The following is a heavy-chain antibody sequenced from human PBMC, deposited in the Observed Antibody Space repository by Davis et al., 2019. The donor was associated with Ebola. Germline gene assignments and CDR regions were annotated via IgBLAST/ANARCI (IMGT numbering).Heavy chain of an antibody. Sequence: MPSETLSLTCTVSGGSIGGYYWSWIRQPPGKGLEWIGYIYYSGSTNYNPSLKSRVTISVDTSKNQFSLKLSSVTAADTAVYYCARAATLWFGELLYHHYWYFDLWGRGTLVTVSS. CDR3: ARAATLWFGELLYHHYWYFDL. V-gene: IGHV4-59*01. J-gene: IGHJ2*01. D-gene: IGHD3-10*01. CDR2: IYYSGST. CDR1: GGSIGGYY.